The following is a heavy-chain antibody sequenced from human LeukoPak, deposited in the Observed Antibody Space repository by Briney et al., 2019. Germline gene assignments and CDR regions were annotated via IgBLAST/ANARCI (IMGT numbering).Heavy chain of an antibody. CDR1: GFTFSSYW. CDR3: ARNYFDY. J-gene: IGHJ4*02. V-gene: IGHV3-7*04. Sequence: PGGSPRLSCAASGFTFSSYWMSWVRRAPGKGLEWVANIKENGNEKYYVDSVKGRFTISRDNAKNSLYLQMNSLRAEDTAVYYCARNYFDYWGQGTLVTVSS. CDR2: IKENGNEK.